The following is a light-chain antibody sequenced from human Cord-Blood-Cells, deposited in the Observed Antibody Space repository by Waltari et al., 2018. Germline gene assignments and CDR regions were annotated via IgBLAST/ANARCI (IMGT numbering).Light chain of an antibody. CDR2: EVS. Sequence: GTNSDVGGRNYVSWYQQHPVKAPKLMIYEVSKRPSGVPDRFSGSKSGNTASLTISGLQAEDEADYYCCSYAGSYTLVFGGGTKLTVL. V-gene: IGLV2-11*01. CDR1: NSDVGGRNY. J-gene: IGLJ2*01. CDR3: CSYAGSYTLV.